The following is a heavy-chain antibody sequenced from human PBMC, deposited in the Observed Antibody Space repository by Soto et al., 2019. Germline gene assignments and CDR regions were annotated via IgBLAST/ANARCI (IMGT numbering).Heavy chain of an antibody. CDR2: ITPSGGST. Sequence: QVQLVQSGADVKKPGASVKVSCKTSGYTFSTYYMHWVRQAPGQGLEWMGVITPSGGSTTYAQRFQGRVTMTSDTSTSTVYMELSNLRTDDTAVYYCAGVIVPTTVTTSNWFDPWGQGTLVTVSS. V-gene: IGHV1-46*01. CDR3: AGVIVPTTVTTSNWFDP. J-gene: IGHJ5*02. D-gene: IGHD4-17*01. CDR1: GYTFSTYY.